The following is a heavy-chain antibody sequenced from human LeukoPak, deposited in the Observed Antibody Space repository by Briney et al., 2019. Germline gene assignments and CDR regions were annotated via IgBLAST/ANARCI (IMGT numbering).Heavy chain of an antibody. Sequence: ASVKVSCKASGYTFTSYFMHWVRQAPGQGLEWMGIINPSGGSSSYAQKFWGRVTLTRDTSTSTVYMELTSLRSEDTAVYYCAREGPSTGKYFDYWGQGTLVTVSS. CDR2: INPSGGSS. D-gene: IGHD2-2*01. CDR1: GYTFTSYF. CDR3: AREGPSTGKYFDY. J-gene: IGHJ4*02. V-gene: IGHV1-46*01.